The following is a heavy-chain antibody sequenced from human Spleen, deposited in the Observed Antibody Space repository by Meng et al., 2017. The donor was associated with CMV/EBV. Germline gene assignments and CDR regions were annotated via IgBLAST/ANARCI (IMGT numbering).Heavy chain of an antibody. J-gene: IGHJ4*02. D-gene: IGHD2-15*01. CDR2: IYSGGST. Sequence: GGSLRLSCAASGFTFSSYSMNWVRQAPGKGLEWVSIIYSGGSTYYADSVKGRFTISRDNSKNTLYLQMNTMRAEDTAVYYCARWVEGLRLNYFDYWGQGTLVTVSS. CDR3: ARWVEGLRLNYFDY. CDR1: GFTFSSYS. V-gene: IGHV3-53*01.